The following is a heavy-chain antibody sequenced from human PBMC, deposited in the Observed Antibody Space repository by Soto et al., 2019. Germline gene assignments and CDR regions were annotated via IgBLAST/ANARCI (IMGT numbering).Heavy chain of an antibody. CDR1: GFTVSDNY. V-gene: IGHV3-53*01. CDR2: IYSGSTT. CDR3: ARDRGASTEYSSAWRPRGYYYFGMDV. D-gene: IGHD6-19*01. Sequence: PGGSLRLSCAASGFTVSDNYMSWVRQAPGKGLEWVSVIYSGSTTYYADSVRGRFTISRDNSKNTLFLQMNSLRAEDTAVYYCARDRGASTEYSSAWRPRGYYYFGMDVWGQGTTVTVSS. J-gene: IGHJ6*02.